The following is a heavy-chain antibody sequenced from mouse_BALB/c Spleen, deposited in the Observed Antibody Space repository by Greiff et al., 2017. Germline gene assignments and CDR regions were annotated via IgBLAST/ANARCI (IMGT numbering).Heavy chain of an antibody. CDR3: ARGAYYGSSYYAMDY. V-gene: IGHV2-9*02. Sequence: VKLQESGPGLVAPSQSLSITCTVSGFSLTSYGVHWVRQPPGKGLEWLGVIWAGGSTNYNSALMSRLSISKDNSKSQVFLKMNSLQTDDTAMYYCARGAYYGSSYYAMDYWGQGTSVTVSS. CDR1: GFSLTSYG. D-gene: IGHD1-1*01. J-gene: IGHJ4*01. CDR2: IWAGGST.